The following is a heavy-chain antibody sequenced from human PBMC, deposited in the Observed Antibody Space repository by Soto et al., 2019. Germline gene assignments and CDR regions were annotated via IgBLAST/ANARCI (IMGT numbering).Heavy chain of an antibody. Sequence: EVQLVESGGGLVQPGGFVRLSCAASGFTVSSNYMIWVRQAPGKGLEWISVIYTGGGTKYADSVKGRFTISRDTSRNTVYLHMDSLSVEDTAVYYWARAELEMPTPGGQGTLVTFSS. CDR3: ARAELEMPTP. V-gene: IGHV3-66*01. J-gene: IGHJ1*01. CDR1: GFTVSSNY. D-gene: IGHD3-10*01. CDR2: IYTGGGT.